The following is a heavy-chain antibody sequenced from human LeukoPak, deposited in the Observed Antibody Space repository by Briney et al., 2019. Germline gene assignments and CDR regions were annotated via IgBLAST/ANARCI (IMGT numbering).Heavy chain of an antibody. CDR3: ARFPPSNWFDP. J-gene: IGHJ5*02. Sequence: GGSLRLSCAASGFTVSSNYMSWVRQAPGKGLEWVSSISSSSSYIYYADSVKGRFTISRDNAKNSLYLQMNSLRAEDTAVYYCARFPPSNWFDPWGQGTLVTVSS. CDR2: ISSSSSYI. CDR1: GFTVSSNY. V-gene: IGHV3-21*01.